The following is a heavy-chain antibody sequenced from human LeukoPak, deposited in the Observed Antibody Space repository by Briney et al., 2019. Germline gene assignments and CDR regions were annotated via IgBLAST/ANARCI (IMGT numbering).Heavy chain of an antibody. V-gene: IGHV3-9*01. J-gene: IGHJ4*02. CDR1: GSTFDDYA. D-gene: IGHD3-10*01. Sequence: PGGSLRLSCAASGSTFDDYAMHWVRQAPGKGLEWVSGISWNSGSIGYADSVKGRFTISRDNAKNSLYLQMNSLRAEDTAVYYCAREGSGYYFDYWGQGTLVTVSS. CDR2: ISWNSGSI. CDR3: AREGSGYYFDY.